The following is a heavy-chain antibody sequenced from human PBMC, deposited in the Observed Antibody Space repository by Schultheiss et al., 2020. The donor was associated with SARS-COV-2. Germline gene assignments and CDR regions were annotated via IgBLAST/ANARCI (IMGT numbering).Heavy chain of an antibody. CDR1: GGSIRSGGYS. CDR2: IYHSGST. Sequence: SQTLSLTCAVSGGSIRSGGYSWSWIRQPPGKGLEWIGYIYHSGSTNYNPSLKSRVTISVDTSKNQFSLKLSSVTAADTAVYYCARQTVTTPFDYWGQGTLVTVSS. D-gene: IGHD4-17*01. CDR3: ARQTVTTPFDY. J-gene: IGHJ4*02. V-gene: IGHV4-30-2*02.